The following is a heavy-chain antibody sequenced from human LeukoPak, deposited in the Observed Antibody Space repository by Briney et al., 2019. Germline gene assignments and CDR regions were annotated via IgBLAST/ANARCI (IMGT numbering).Heavy chain of an antibody. D-gene: IGHD4-17*01. J-gene: IGHJ4*02. V-gene: IGHV3-21*01. CDR2: ISSSSSYI. CDR1: GFTFSSYS. CDR3: ARDDYGDYSGYYFDY. Sequence: PGGSLRLSCAASGFTFSSYSMNWVRQAPGKGLEWVSSISSSSSYIYYADSVKGRFTISRDNAKNSPYLQMNSLRAEDTAVYYCARDDYGDYSGYYFDYWGQGTLVTVSS.